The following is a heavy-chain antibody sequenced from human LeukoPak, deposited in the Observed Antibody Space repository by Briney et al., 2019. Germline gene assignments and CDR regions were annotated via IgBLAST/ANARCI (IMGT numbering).Heavy chain of an antibody. CDR3: ARDRYYYGSGSYFDAFDI. CDR2: ISYDGSNE. D-gene: IGHD3-10*01. J-gene: IGHJ3*02. CDR1: GFTFSSYT. Sequence: GKSLRLSRAASGFTFSSYTLHWVRQAPGKGLEWVAVISYDGSNEYYADSVKGRFTISTDNSKNTLYLQMNSLRAEDTAVYYCARDRYYYGSGSYFDAFDIWGQGTMVTVSS. V-gene: IGHV3-30-3*01.